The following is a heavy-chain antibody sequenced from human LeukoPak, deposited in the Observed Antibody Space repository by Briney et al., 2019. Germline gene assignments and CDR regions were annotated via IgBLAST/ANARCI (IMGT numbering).Heavy chain of an antibody. D-gene: IGHD3-10*01. CDR1: GFTFSSYW. Sequence: GGSLRLSCAASGFTFSSYWMHWVRQAAGEGLVWVSFINSDGSSTGYADSVRGRFTVSRDNTNNTLYLHMNSLRVEGTAVYYCAFGTGREGYMDVWGKGTTVTVSS. V-gene: IGHV3-74*01. CDR3: AFGTGREGYMDV. CDR2: INSDGSST. J-gene: IGHJ6*03.